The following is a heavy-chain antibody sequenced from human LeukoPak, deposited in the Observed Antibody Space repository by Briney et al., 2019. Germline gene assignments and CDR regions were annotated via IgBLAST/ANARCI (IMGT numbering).Heavy chain of an antibody. D-gene: IGHD4/OR15-4a*01. Sequence: GGSLRLSCAASGFTFSRYWMSWVRQAPGKGLEWVANIKQDGNEKYYVDSVKGRFTISRDNAKNSLDLQMNSLRAEDTAVYYCARDTLGEGEDANYAVYYFDYWGQGTPVTVSS. CDR2: IKQDGNEK. CDR3: ARDTLGEGEDANYAVYYFDY. CDR1: GFTFSRYW. J-gene: IGHJ4*02. V-gene: IGHV3-7*01.